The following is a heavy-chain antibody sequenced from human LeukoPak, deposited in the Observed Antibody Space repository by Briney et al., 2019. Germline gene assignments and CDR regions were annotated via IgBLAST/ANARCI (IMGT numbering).Heavy chain of an antibody. CDR2: IYYSGST. V-gene: IGHV4-59*01. CDR1: GGSISSYY. CDR3: ARLAQYYGMDV. Sequence: SETLSLTCTVSGGSISSYYWSWIRQPPGKGLEWIGYIYYSGSTNYNPSLKSRVTISVDTSKSQFSLKLSSVTAADTAVYYCARLAQYYGMDVWGQGTTVTVSS. J-gene: IGHJ6*02.